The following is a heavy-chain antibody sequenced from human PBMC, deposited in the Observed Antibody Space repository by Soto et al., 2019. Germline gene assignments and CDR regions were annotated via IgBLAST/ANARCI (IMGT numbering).Heavy chain of an antibody. V-gene: IGHV3-21*01. D-gene: IGHD3-10*01. CDR2: ISSSSSYI. Sequence: EVQLVESGGGLVKPGGSLRLSCAASGFTFSSYSMNWVRQAPGKGLEWVSSISSSSSYIYYADSVKGRFTISRDNAKNTLYLKINSLRAEDTAVYYCARGIMVRGVPFYYFDYWGQGTLVTVSS. J-gene: IGHJ4*02. CDR3: ARGIMVRGVPFYYFDY. CDR1: GFTFSSYS.